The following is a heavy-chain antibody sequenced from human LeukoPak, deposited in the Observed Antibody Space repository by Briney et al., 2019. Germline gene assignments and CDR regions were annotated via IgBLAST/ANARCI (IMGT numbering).Heavy chain of an antibody. V-gene: IGHV4-61*02. CDR1: GGSISSGSYY. CDR2: IYTSGST. Sequence: SQTLSLTCTVSGGSISSGSYYWSWIRQPAGKGREWIGRIYTSGSTNHNPSLKSRVTISVDTSKNQFSLKLSSVTAADTALYYCARDSLLPSAMGYYYMDVWGKGTTFTVSS. J-gene: IGHJ6*03. CDR3: ARDSLLPSAMGYYYMDV. D-gene: IGHD2-2*01.